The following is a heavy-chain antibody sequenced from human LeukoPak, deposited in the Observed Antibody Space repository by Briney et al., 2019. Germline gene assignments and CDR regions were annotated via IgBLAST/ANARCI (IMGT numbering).Heavy chain of an antibody. CDR1: RFTFNSYA. J-gene: IGHJ4*02. V-gene: IGHV3-23*01. CDR2: IRGSGDTT. Sequence: QSGGSLRLSCAASRFTFNSYAMSWVRQAPGQGLEWVSAIRGSGDTTYYADSAKGRFTISRDNSKNTLYLQMSSLRAEDTAVYYCAKDHAGDSGVYEDFDSWGQGTLVTVSS. CDR3: AKDHAGDSGVYEDFDS. D-gene: IGHD6-19*01.